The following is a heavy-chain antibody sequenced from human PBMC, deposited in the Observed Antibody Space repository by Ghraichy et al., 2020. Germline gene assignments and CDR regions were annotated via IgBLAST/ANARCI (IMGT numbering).Heavy chain of an antibody. J-gene: IGHJ6*02. CDR3: ARAKGDLGLYLELGQQVYYCYDGMGV. Sequence: SVKVSCKASGGTFSSYAISWVRQAPGQGLEWMGGIIPIFGTANYAQKFQGRVTITADESTSTAYMELSSLRSEDTAVYYCARAKGDLGLYLELGQQVYYCYDGMGVWGQGTTVTVSS. V-gene: IGHV1-69*13. CDR1: GGTFSSYA. CDR2: IIPIFGTA. D-gene: IGHD6-13*01.